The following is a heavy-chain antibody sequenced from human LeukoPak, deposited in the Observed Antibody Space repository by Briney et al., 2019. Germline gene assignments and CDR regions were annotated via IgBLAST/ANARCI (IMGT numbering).Heavy chain of an antibody. J-gene: IGHJ5*02. Sequence: PSETLSLTCTVSGVSISSFYWSWIRQPPGKGLEWIGEIFHSGGTNYNPSLKSQVTISVDKPKNQFSLKLSSVTAADTAVYYCARNKGRYGSGRVHFDPWGQGTLVTVSS. CDR1: GVSISSFY. CDR3: ARNKGRYGSGRVHFDP. CDR2: IFHSGGT. D-gene: IGHD3-10*01. V-gene: IGHV4-59*08.